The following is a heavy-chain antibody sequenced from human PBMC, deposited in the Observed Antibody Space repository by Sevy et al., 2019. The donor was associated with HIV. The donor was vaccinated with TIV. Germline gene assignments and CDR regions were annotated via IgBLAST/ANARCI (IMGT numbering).Heavy chain of an antibody. Sequence: GGSLRLSCAASGFTFSSYSMNWVRQAPGKGLEWVSYISSSSSTIYYADSVKGRFTISRDNAKKSLYLQMNSLRDEDTAVYYCARDYRSDYGDFLPFDYWGQGTLVTVSS. CDR3: ARDYRSDYGDFLPFDY. CDR2: ISSSSSTI. CDR1: GFTFSSYS. D-gene: IGHD4-17*01. J-gene: IGHJ4*02. V-gene: IGHV3-48*02.